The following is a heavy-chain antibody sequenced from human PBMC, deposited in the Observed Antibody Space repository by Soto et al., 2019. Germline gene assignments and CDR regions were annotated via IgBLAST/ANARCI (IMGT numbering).Heavy chain of an antibody. CDR1: GFTFSSYA. J-gene: IGHJ3*02. D-gene: IGHD5-12*01. Sequence: GGSLRLSCSASGFTFSSYAMHWVRQAPGKGLEYVSAISSNGGSTYYADSVKGRFTISRDNSKNTLYLQMSSLRAEDTAVYYWVKGCGDGYNCADAFDIWGQGTMVTVSS. CDR2: ISSNGGST. CDR3: VKGCGDGYNCADAFDI. V-gene: IGHV3-64D*08.